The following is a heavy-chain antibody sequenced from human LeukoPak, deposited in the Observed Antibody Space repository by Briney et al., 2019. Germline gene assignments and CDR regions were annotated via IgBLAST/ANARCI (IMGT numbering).Heavy chain of an antibody. V-gene: IGHV3-21*04. Sequence: GGSLRLSCAASGFTFSSYSMNWVRQAPGKGLEWVSSISSSSSYIYYADSVKGRFTISRDNAKNSLYLQMNSLRAEDTAVYYCARVKVGEYYDILTGSHSPFDYWGQGTLVTVSS. CDR1: GFTFSSYS. CDR2: ISSSSSYI. D-gene: IGHD3-9*01. CDR3: ARVKVGEYYDILTGSHSPFDY. J-gene: IGHJ4*02.